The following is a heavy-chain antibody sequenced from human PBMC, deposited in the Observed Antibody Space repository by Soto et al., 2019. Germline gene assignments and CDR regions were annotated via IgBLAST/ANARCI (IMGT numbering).Heavy chain of an antibody. CDR1: GYTFTGYH. J-gene: IGHJ4*02. V-gene: IGHV1-2*02. Sequence: ASVKVSCKASGYTFTGYHIHWVRQAPGQGLEWMGWINPKTGDTNYAQRFQGRVTMTRDTSINTAYVELTRLRSDDTAMYYCARTDCGYDCYYRHFDYWGLGTLGTVSS. CDR2: INPKTGDT. CDR3: ARTDCGYDCYYRHFDY. D-gene: IGHD2-21*02.